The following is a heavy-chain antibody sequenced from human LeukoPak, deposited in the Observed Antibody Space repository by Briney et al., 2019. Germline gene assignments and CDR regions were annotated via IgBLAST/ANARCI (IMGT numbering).Heavy chain of an antibody. V-gene: IGHV4-4*09. CDR1: GGSISSYY. J-gene: IGHJ3*02. Sequence: PSETLSLTCTVPGGSISSYYWSWIRQPPGKGLEWIGYIYTSGSTNYNPSLKSRVTISVDTSKNQFSLKLSSVTAADTAVYYCARHKPRAVVAREVNAFDIWGQGTMVTVSS. D-gene: IGHD5-12*01. CDR3: ARHKPRAVVAREVNAFDI. CDR2: IYTSGST.